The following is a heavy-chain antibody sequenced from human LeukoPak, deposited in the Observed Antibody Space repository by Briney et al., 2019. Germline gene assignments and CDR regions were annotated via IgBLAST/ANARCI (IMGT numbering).Heavy chain of an antibody. V-gene: IGHV4-59*01. CDR3: ARDEGIAAQFDF. CDR1: HDSFTSYY. CDR2: IYSSGNT. J-gene: IGHJ4*02. D-gene: IGHD6-6*01. Sequence: SGTLSLTCSVSHDSFTSYYWNWIRQPPGKGLEWLGYIYSSGNTDYNPALKSRVTMSMDTPRNQFSLKLRSVTAADTAIYYCARDEGIAAQFDFRGQGMLVTVSS.